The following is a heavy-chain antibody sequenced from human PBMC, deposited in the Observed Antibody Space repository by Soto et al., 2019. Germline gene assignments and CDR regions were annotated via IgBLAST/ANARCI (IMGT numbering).Heavy chain of an antibody. J-gene: IGHJ3*02. CDR2: IQRSTDGGRT. CDR1: GITLSDAR. CDR3: TTDYAWAFGI. Sequence: EVQLVASGGGLVKPGESLRLSCVGFGITLSDARMLWVRQGPGKGLEWLGRIQRSTDGGRTGYPAAVKGRFAISRDDSKNTMYLQLNSLRTEDTAVYYCTTDYAWAFGIWGQGTMVTVSS. D-gene: IGHD4-17*01. V-gene: IGHV3-15*01.